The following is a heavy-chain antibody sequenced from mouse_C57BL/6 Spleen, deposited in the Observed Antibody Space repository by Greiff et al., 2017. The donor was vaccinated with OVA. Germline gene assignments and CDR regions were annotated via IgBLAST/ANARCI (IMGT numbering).Heavy chain of an antibody. Sequence: VQLKESGGGLVQPKGSLKLSCAASGFSFNTYAMNWVRQAPGQGLEWVARIRSKSNNYATYYADSVKDRFTISRDDSESMLYLQMNNLKAEDTAMYYCVRQNYYGSSYGAYWGQGTLVTVSA. J-gene: IGHJ3*01. D-gene: IGHD1-1*01. V-gene: IGHV10-1*01. CDR3: VRQNYYGSSYGAY. CDR1: GFSFNTYA. CDR2: IRSKSNNYAT.